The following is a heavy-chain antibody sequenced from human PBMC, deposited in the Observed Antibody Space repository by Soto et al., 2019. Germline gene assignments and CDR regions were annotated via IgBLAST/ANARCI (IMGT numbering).Heavy chain of an antibody. CDR2: ILPFFGTA. CDR1: GGTFRTES. Sequence: QVHLVQSGAEVKKPGSSVKVSCKYSGGTFRTESINWVRQAPGQGLEWMGGILPFFGTADYAPRLQGRVTSTADGATTTAYMALSSLTSQDTAVYFCARGHEYGGNSDAFEVWGQGTMVTVSS. D-gene: IGHD4-17*01. J-gene: IGHJ3*01. CDR3: ARGHEYGGNSDAFEV. V-gene: IGHV1-69*13.